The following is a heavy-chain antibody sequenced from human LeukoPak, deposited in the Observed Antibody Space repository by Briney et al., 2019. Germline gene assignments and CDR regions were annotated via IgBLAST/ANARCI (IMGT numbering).Heavy chain of an antibody. Sequence: QAGGSLRLSCAASGFTFSSYGMHWVRQAPGKGLEWVAVISYDGSNKYYADSVKGRFTISRDNSKNTLYLQMNSLRAEDTAVYYCAKATRHHSYGMDVWGQGTAVTVSS. CDR3: AKATRHHSYGMDV. CDR2: ISYDGSNK. J-gene: IGHJ6*02. V-gene: IGHV3-30*18. CDR1: GFTFSSYG.